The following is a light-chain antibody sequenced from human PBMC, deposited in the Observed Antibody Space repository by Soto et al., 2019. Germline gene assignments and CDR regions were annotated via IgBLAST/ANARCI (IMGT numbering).Light chain of an antibody. J-gene: IGLJ1*01. CDR3: KSYAGSNTSV. CDR2: EVV. V-gene: IGLV2-8*01. CDR1: KSDIGVYDF. Sequence: QFPVNQAPSASGSPGQSFTISCTGTKSDIGVYDFVSWYQHHPGKAPRLIIYEVVQRPSGVPDRFSGSKSGNTASLTVSGLQAADEADYFCKSYAGSNTSVFGSGTKVTVL.